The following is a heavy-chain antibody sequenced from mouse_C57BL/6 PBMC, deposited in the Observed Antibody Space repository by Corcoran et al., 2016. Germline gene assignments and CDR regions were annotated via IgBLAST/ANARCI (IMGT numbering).Heavy chain of an antibody. CDR2: INTYSGVP. CDR1: GYTFTTYG. CDR3: ARRWLLQDWYFDV. J-gene: IGHJ1*03. D-gene: IGHD2-3*01. Sequence: QIQLVHSGPELKKPGETVKISCKASGYTFTTYGMSWVKQAPGKGLKWMGWINTYSGVPTYADDFKGRFAFSLETSASTAYLQINNLKNEDTATYFCARRWLLQDWYFDVWGTGTTVTVSS. V-gene: IGHV9-3*01.